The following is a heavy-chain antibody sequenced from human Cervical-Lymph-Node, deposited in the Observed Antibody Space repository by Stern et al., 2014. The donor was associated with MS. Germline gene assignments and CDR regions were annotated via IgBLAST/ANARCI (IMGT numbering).Heavy chain of an antibody. CDR2: VIPIFGTA. Sequence: MQLVESGAEVKKPGPSVKVSCKASGGTFSSYAISWARQAPGQGLEWVGGVIPIFGTANYAQKFEGRDTSTADETPSITYTPLGSLRSEDTAVYYCARAGGDYAPIDYWGQGTLVTVSS. V-gene: IGHV1-69*01. CDR3: ARAGGDYAPIDY. CDR1: GGTFSSYA. J-gene: IGHJ4*02. D-gene: IGHD4-17*01.